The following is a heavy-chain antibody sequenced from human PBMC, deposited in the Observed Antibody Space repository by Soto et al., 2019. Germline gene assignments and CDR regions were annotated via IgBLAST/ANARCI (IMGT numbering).Heavy chain of an antibody. Sequence: SETLSLTCAVSGYSIISGYYLVWIRHPPGKGLEWIGSIYHSGSTYYNPSLKSRVTISVDTSKNQFSLNLSSVTAADTAVYYCARVNGWVDYWGQGTLVTVSS. CDR1: GYSIISGYY. CDR2: IYHSGST. CDR3: ARVNGWVDY. V-gene: IGHV4-38-2*01. J-gene: IGHJ4*02. D-gene: IGHD6-19*01.